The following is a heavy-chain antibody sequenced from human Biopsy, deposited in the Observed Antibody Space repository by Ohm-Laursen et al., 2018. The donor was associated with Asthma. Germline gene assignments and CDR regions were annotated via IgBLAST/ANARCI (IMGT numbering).Heavy chain of an antibody. CDR1: GFTFSHYN. CDR3: GRDMGGFGSGWFPVEF. CDR2: INWNGGST. D-gene: IGHD6-19*01. Sequence: SLRLSCAASGFTFSHYNMNWVRQAPGKGLDWVSGINWNGGSTGYADSVKGRFTISRDNAKNSLYLQMNSLRAEDTALYHCGRDMGGFGSGWFPVEFWGQGTLVTVSS. V-gene: IGHV3-20*01. J-gene: IGHJ4*02.